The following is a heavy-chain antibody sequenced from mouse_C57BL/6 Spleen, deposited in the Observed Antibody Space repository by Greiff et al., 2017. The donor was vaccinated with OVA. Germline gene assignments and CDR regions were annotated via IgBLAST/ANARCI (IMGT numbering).Heavy chain of an antibody. D-gene: IGHD1-1*01. CDR3: ARERDYGSTYFDY. V-gene: IGHV3-6*01. Sequence: EVQVVESGPGLVKPSQSLSLTCSVTGYSITSGYYWNWIRQFPGNKLEWMGYISYDGSNNYNPSLKNRISITRDTSKNQFFLKLNSVTTEDTATYYCARERDYGSTYFDYWGQGTTLTVSS. J-gene: IGHJ2*01. CDR2: ISYDGSN. CDR1: GYSITSGYY.